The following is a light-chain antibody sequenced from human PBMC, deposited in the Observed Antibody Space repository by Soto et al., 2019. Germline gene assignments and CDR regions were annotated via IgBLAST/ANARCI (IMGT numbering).Light chain of an antibody. CDR1: QVISSR. CDR3: QQANSFPPT. V-gene: IGKV1-12*01. J-gene: IGKJ1*01. Sequence: DIQMTQSPSSVSASVGDRVTITCRASQVISSRLVWYQQKPGKAPKLLIYAASSLQSGVPSRFSGSGSGTDFTLTISSLQPEDFATYYCQQANSFPPTFGQGTKVEIK. CDR2: AAS.